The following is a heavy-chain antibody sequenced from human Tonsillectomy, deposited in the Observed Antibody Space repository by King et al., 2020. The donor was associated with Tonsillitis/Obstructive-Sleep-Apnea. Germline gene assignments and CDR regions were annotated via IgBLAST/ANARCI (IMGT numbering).Heavy chain of an antibody. CDR3: ARGGGDGWDFDN. J-gene: IGHJ4*02. CDR2: ITSNSDNM. Sequence: VQLVESGGGLVQPGGSLRLSCAASGVIFSTQAMNWVRQAPGKGLEWVSYITSNSDNMFYADSVKGRFTISRDNAKNSLYLQMNSLRDEDTAVYYCARGGGDGWDFDNWGQGTLVTVSS. CDR1: GVIFSTQA. V-gene: IGHV3-48*02. D-gene: IGHD3-16*01.